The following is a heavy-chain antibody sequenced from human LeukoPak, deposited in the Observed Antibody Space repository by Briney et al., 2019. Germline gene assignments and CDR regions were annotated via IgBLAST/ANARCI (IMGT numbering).Heavy chain of an antibody. CDR1: GGSISSYY. V-gene: IGHV4-4*07. CDR3: ARDCSSTSCYLGFDF. Sequence: SETLSLTCTVSGGSISSYYWSWIRQPAGRGLEGIGRIYTSGSTNYNPSLKSRVTMSVDTSKNQFSLKLSSVTAADTAVYYCARDCSSTSCYLGFDFWGQGTLVTVSS. D-gene: IGHD2-2*01. J-gene: IGHJ4*02. CDR2: IYTSGST.